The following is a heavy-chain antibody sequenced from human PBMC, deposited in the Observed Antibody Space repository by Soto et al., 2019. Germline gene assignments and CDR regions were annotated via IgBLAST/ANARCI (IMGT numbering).Heavy chain of an antibody. Sequence: GSLRLSCAASGFTFSSYAMSWVRQAPGKGLEWVSAISGSGGSTYYADSVKGRFTISRDNSKNTLYLQMNSLRAEDTAVYYCEKLSRGSSAYHGMDVWGQGTTVTISS. CDR1: GFTFSSYA. CDR3: EKLSRGSSAYHGMDV. V-gene: IGHV3-23*01. J-gene: IGHJ6*02. D-gene: IGHD1-26*01. CDR2: ISGSGGST.